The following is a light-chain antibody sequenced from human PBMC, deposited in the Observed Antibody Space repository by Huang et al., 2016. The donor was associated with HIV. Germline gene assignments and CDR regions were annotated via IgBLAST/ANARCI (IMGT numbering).Light chain of an antibody. CDR3: LQYNNWPPWT. J-gene: IGKJ1*01. CDR1: QSVSSD. Sequence: EIMMKQSPVTLSVSPGGRATLSCRASQSVSSDLAWYQQRPGRAPRLLIYDASTRSTDIPARFSGSGSGTEFTLTISSLRSEDFAVYYCLQYNNWPPWTFGQGTRVEIK. CDR2: DAS. V-gene: IGKV3-15*01.